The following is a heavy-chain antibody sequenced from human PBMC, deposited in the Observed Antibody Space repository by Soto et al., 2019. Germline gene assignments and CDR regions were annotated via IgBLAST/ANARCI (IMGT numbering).Heavy chain of an antibody. Sequence: LRLSCAASGFTFSSYSMNWVRQAPGKGLEWVSSISSSSSYIYYADSVKGRFTISRDNAKNSLYLQMNSLRAEDTAVYYCAREGYCSGGSCYFSYYFDYWGQGTLVTVSS. J-gene: IGHJ4*02. CDR2: ISSSSSYI. V-gene: IGHV3-21*01. CDR3: AREGYCSGGSCYFSYYFDY. CDR1: GFTFSSYS. D-gene: IGHD2-15*01.